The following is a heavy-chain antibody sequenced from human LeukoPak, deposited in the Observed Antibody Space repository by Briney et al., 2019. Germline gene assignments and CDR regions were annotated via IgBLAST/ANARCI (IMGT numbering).Heavy chain of an antibody. CDR3: ARDNTVGAAIEY. D-gene: IGHD1-26*01. V-gene: IGHV3-30-3*01. Sequence: GGSLRLSCVASGLTFSSYAMHWVRQAPGKGLEWVATISYEGDNKYYADSLKARFTISRDNSKNTLYLQMNSLRGEDTAVYYCARDNTVGAAIEYWGQGTLVTVSS. CDR2: ISYEGDNK. CDR1: GLTFSSYA. J-gene: IGHJ4*02.